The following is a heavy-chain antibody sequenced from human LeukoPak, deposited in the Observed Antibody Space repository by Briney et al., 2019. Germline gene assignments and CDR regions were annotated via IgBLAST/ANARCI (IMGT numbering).Heavy chain of an antibody. CDR1: GYTFIYYY. D-gene: IGHD3-10*01. J-gene: IGHJ4*02. CDR2: INPNSGGT. V-gene: IGHV1-2*02. Sequence: ASVKVSCKASGYTFIYYYIYWVRQAPGQGLEWMGWINPNSGGTNYAQKFQGRVTMTRDTSISTAYMELSRLRSDDTAVYYCASSHYYGSGSCDYWGQGTLVTVSS. CDR3: ASSHYYGSGSCDY.